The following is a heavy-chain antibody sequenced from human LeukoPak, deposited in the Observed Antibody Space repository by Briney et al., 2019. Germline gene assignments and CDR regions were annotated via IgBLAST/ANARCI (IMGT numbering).Heavy chain of an antibody. CDR1: GYTFTGYY. CDR3: ARGGSTSIHYYYYGMDV. J-gene: IGHJ6*02. V-gene: IGHV1-2*04. D-gene: IGHD2-2*01. CDR2: INPNSGGT. Sequence: ASVKVSCKASGYTFTGYYMHWVRQAPGQGLEWMGWINPNSGGTNYAQKFQGWVTMTRDTSISAAYMELSRRRSDDTAVYYCARGGSTSIHYYYYGMDVWGQGTTVTVSS.